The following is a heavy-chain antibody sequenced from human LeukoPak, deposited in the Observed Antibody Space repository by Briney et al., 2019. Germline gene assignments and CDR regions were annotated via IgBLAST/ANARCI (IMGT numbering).Heavy chain of an antibody. CDR1: GYTFTGYY. D-gene: IGHD3-3*01. V-gene: IGHV1-2*02. CDR3: ARDPSRYDFWSGYAFDI. J-gene: IGHJ3*02. Sequence: GASVKVSCKASGYTFTGYYMHWLRQAPAQGLEGMGWINPNSGGTNYAQKFQGRVTMTRDTSISTAYMELSRLRSDDTAVYYCARDPSRYDFWSGYAFDIWGQGTMVTVSS. CDR2: INPNSGGT.